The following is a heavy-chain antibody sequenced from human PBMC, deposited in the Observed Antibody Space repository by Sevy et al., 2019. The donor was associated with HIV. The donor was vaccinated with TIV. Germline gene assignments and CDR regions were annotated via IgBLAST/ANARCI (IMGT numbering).Heavy chain of an antibody. CDR3: ARENIVLVPATQYYYYGMDV. J-gene: IGHJ6*02. CDR2: IYYSGST. CDR1: GGSISSGGYY. D-gene: IGHD2-2*01. V-gene: IGHV4-31*03. Sequence: SETLSLTCTVSGGSISSGGYYWSWIRQHPGKGLEWIGYIYYSGSTYYNPSLKSRVTISVDTSKNQFSLKRSSVTAADTAVYYCARENIVLVPATQYYYYGMDVWGQGTTVTVSS.